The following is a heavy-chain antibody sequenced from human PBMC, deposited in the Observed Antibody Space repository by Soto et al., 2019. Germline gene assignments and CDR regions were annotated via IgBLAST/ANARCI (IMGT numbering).Heavy chain of an antibody. CDR1: GYTFTNYA. CDR3: ARGGSLYWYFDL. V-gene: IGHV1-3*01. J-gene: IGHJ2*01. Sequence: QVQLLQSGAEVKKPGASVKVSCKASGYTFTNYAMHWVLQAPGKRLEWMGWINAGNGNTKYSQKFQGRVTITRDTSASKAYMELSSLRSEDTAVYYCARGGSLYWYFDLWGRGTLVTVSS. CDR2: INAGNGNT. D-gene: IGHD1-26*01.